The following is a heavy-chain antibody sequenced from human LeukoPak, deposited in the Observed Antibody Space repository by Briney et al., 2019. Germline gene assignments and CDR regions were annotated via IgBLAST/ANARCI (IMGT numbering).Heavy chain of an antibody. V-gene: IGHV3-30-3*01. CDR3: ARDSMVRGDRVDY. Sequence: PGGSLRLSCAASGFTFSSYAMHWVRQAPGKGLEWVAVISYDGSNKYYADSVKGRFTISRDNSKNTLYLQMNSLRAEDTAVYYCARDSMVRGDRVDYWGQGTLVTVSS. J-gene: IGHJ4*02. D-gene: IGHD3-10*01. CDR2: ISYDGSNK. CDR1: GFTFSSYA.